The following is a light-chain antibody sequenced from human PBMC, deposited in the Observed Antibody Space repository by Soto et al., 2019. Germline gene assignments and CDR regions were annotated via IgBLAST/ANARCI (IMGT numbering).Light chain of an antibody. Sequence: QSALTQPPSASGSPGQSVTISCTGTSSDVGGYNYVSWYQQHPGKAPKLMIYEVSQRPSGVPDRFSGSKSGNTASLTVSGVQAEDESDYYCRSYAGSNNGVFGGGTKLTVL. V-gene: IGLV2-8*01. J-gene: IGLJ2*01. CDR2: EVS. CDR3: RSYAGSNNGV. CDR1: SSDVGGYNY.